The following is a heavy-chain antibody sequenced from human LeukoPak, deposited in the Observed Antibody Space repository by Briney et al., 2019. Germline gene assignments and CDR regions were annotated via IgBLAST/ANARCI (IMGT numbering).Heavy chain of an antibody. D-gene: IGHD2-2*01. V-gene: IGHV3-74*01. CDR3: ARDWYYAIDY. CDR1: GFSFSSYN. J-gene: IGHJ4*02. Sequence: PGGSLRLSCAASGFSFSSYNMNWVRQAPGKGLVWVSRINSDGSSTRYADSVRGRFTISRDNAKNTLYLQMNSLRADDTAVYYCARDWYYAIDYWGQGTLVTVSS. CDR2: INSDGSST.